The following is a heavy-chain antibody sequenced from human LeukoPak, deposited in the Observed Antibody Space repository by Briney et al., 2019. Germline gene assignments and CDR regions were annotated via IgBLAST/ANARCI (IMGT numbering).Heavy chain of an antibody. J-gene: IGHJ4*02. CDR2: ISYDGSNK. CDR1: GFTFTTYV. Sequence: GGSLRLSCAASGFTFTTYVIHWVRQAPGKGLEWVAVISYDGSNKYYADSVKGRFTISRDNSKNTLYLQMNSLRAEDTAVYYCARDHYYDSSGYSPDYWGQGTLVTVSS. V-gene: IGHV3-30*01. D-gene: IGHD3-22*01. CDR3: ARDHYYDSSGYSPDY.